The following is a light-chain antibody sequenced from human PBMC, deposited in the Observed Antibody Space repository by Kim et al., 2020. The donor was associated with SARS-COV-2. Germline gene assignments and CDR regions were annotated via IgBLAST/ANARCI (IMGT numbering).Light chain of an antibody. CDR3: SAWDSSLNAWV. CDR2: RNN. J-gene: IGLJ3*02. CDR1: NNTVGNQG. Sequence: SQTATLTFTGNNNTVGNQGAAWLQQHQGHPPNLLSYRNNNRPSGISERFSASRSGDTASLTITGLQPEDETDYYCSAWDSSLNAWVFGGGTQLTVL. V-gene: IGLV10-54*04.